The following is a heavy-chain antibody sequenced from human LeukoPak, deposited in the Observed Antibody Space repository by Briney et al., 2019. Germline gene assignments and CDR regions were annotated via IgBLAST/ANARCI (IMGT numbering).Heavy chain of an antibody. CDR3: ARAPNDFWSAYSAYFDY. V-gene: IGHV3-74*01. J-gene: IGHJ4*02. Sequence: GGSLRLSCAASGFSFSSYWMHWVRQAPGKGLVWVSRIDNDGSSIRYADSVKGRFTISRDNAKSTLYLQMNSLRAEDTAIYYCARAPNDFWSAYSAYFDYWGQGTLVTVSS. CDR1: GFSFSSYW. CDR2: IDNDGSSI. D-gene: IGHD3-3*01.